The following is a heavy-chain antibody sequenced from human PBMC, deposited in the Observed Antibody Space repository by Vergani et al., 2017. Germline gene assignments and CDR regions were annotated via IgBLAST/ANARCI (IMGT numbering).Heavy chain of an antibody. J-gene: IGHJ6*02. V-gene: IGHV4-61*02. CDR2: VYTGGGT. CDR3: ARDPLYSSTWPFLLLGMDV. CDR1: GGSISSGSYY. Sequence: QVQLQESGPGLVRPSQTLSLTCTVSGGSISSGSYYWSWFRQPAGKGLEWIGRVYTGGGTSYNPSLKSRVTISVDTSKNQFSLQLGSVTAADTAVYYCARDPLYSSTWPFLLLGMDVWGQGTTVTVSS. D-gene: IGHD6-13*01.